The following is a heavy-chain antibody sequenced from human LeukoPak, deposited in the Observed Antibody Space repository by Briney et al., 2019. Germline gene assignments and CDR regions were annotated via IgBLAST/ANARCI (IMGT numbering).Heavy chain of an antibody. D-gene: IGHD6-13*01. CDR1: GGTFGTYS. Sequence: SVKVSCKAFGGTFGTYSFNWVRQAPGQGLEWVGRIIPILAVSNYAQNFQGRVTITADKSTSTAYMELSSLRFEDTAVYYCARFYSSSPGKGYFDLWGRGTQVTVSS. J-gene: IGHJ2*01. CDR3: ARFYSSSPGKGYFDL. CDR2: IIPILAVS. V-gene: IGHV1-69*02.